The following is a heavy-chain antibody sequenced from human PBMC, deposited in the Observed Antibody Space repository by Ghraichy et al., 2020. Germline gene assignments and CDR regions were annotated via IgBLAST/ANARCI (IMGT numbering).Heavy chain of an antibody. CDR3: ARGLRAYYYYYYGMDV. V-gene: IGHV4-34*01. J-gene: IGHJ6*02. Sequence: SETLSLTCAVYGGSFSGYYWSWIRQPPGKGLEWIGEINHSGSTNYNPSLKSRVTISVDTSKNQFSLKLSSVTAADTAVYYCARGLRAYYYYYYGMDVWGQGTTVTVSS. CDR1: GGSFSGYY. CDR2: INHSGST.